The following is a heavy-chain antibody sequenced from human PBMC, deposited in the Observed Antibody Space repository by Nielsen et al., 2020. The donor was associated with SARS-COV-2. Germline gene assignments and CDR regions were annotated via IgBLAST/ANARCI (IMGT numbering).Heavy chain of an antibody. D-gene: IGHD6-19*01. CDR2: ISGGGGST. V-gene: IGHV3-23*01. Sequence: GASLKISCAASGFPFSSYAMSWVRQAPGKGLEWVSAISGGGGSTYYADSVKGRFTISSDNSKNTLYLQMNSLRAEDTAVYYCAKAPYSSGYYDYWGQGTLVTVSS. J-gene: IGHJ4*02. CDR3: AKAPYSSGYYDY. CDR1: GFPFSSYA.